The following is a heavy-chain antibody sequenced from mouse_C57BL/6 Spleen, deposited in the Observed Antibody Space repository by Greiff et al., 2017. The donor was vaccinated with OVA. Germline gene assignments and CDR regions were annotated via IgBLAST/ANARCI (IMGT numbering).Heavy chain of an antibody. CDR2: INPYNGDT. CDR1: GYSFTGYF. CDR3: ARGLDPPYYAMDY. Sequence: EVQGVESGPGLVKPGASVKISCKASGYSFTGYFLNWVKQSHGKSLEWIGRINPYNGDTFYNQKFKGKATLTVDKSSSTAHMELLSLTSEDFAVYYCARGLDPPYYAMDYWGQGTSVTVSS. J-gene: IGHJ4*01. V-gene: IGHV1-37*01. D-gene: IGHD2-2*01.